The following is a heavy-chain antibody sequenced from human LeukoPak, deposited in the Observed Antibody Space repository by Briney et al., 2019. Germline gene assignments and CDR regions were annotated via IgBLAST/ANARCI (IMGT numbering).Heavy chain of an antibody. CDR3: AREGGAAVFFDY. V-gene: IGHV1-2*02. Sequence: ASVKVSCKASGYTFTGFYMHWVRQAPGQGLEWMGWIDPNSGGTNYAQKFQGRVTMTRDTSISTAYMELSRLRSDDTPVYYCAREGGAAVFFDYWGQGTLVTVSS. J-gene: IGHJ4*02. D-gene: IGHD6-13*01. CDR1: GYTFTGFY. CDR2: IDPNSGGT.